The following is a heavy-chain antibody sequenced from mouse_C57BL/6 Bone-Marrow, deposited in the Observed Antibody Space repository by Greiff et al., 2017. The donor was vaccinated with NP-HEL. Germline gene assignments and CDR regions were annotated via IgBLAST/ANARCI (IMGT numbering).Heavy chain of an antibody. CDR1: GFTFTDYY. Sequence: VQLKESGGGLVQPGGSLSLSCAASGFTFTDYYMSWVRQPPGKALEWLGFIRNKANGYTTEYSASVKGRFTISRDNSQSILYLQMNALRAEDSATYYCARSDYYGSSYPWYFDVWGTGTTVTVSS. CDR2: IRNKANGYTT. CDR3: ARSDYYGSSYPWYFDV. D-gene: IGHD1-1*01. V-gene: IGHV7-3*01. J-gene: IGHJ1*03.